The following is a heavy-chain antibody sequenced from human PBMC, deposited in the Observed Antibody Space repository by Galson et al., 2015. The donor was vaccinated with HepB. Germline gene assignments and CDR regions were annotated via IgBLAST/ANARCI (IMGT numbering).Heavy chain of an antibody. CDR1: GFTVSSNY. Sequence: SLRLSCAASGFTVSSNYMSWVRQAPGKGLEWVSVIYSGGSTYYADSVKGRFPISRHNSKNTLYLQMNSPRAEDTAVYYCARVSSFWSGSGSYAFDIWGQGTMVTVSS. J-gene: IGHJ3*02. V-gene: IGHV3-53*04. D-gene: IGHD3-10*01. CDR2: IYSGGST. CDR3: ARVSSFWSGSGSYAFDI.